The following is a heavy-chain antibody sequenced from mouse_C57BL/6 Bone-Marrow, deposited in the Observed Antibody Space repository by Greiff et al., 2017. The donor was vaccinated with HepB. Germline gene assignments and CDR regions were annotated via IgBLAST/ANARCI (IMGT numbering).Heavy chain of an antibody. V-gene: IGHV7-1*01. CDR1: GFTFSDFY. CDR2: SRNKANDYTT. Sequence: EVMLVESGGGLVQSGRSLRLSCATSGFTFSDFYMEWVRQAPGKGLEWIAASRNKANDYTTEYSASVKGRFIVSRDTSQSILYLQMNALRAEDTAIYYCARDGNRGAWFAYWGQGTLVTVSA. J-gene: IGHJ3*01. D-gene: IGHD2-14*01. CDR3: ARDGNRGAWFAY.